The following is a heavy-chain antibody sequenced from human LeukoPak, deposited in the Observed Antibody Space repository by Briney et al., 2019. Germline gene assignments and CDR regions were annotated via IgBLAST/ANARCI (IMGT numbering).Heavy chain of an antibody. CDR2: IKSKTDDGTT. V-gene: IGHV3-15*01. CDR1: GFTFSNAW. CDR3: LRFGELLSLDY. J-gene: IGHJ4*02. Sequence: GGSLRLSCAASGFTFSNAWMSWVRQAPGKGLEWVGRIKSKTDDGTTDYAAPVKGRFTISRDDSKNTLYLQMNSLKTEDTAVYYCLRFGELLSLDYWGQGTLVTVSS. D-gene: IGHD3-10*01.